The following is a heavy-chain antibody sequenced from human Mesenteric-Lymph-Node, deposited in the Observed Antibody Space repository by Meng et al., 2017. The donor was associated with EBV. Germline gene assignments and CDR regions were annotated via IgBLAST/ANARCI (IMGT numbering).Heavy chain of an antibody. CDR3: AMSRAGHWNLLDN. J-gene: IGHJ4*02. CDR1: GGTFSNSA. Sequence: VPRGQSGVRVQKPGSSLKVSCKSSGGTFSNSAFSWVRQAPGQGLELVGAIVPNVGTGRYSQKFQGRVTITADRSTNTVHIEVSSLTSEDTAVYYCAMSRAGHWNLLDNWGQGTLVTVSS. D-gene: IGHD1-1*01. CDR2: IVPNVGTG. V-gene: IGHV1-69*06.